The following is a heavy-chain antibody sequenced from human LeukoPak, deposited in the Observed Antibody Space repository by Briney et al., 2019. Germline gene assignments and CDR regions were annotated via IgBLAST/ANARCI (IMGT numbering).Heavy chain of an antibody. Sequence: SQTLTLTCAISGDSVSRKSPTWNWIRQSPSKALKWRGGPYYRSQWFYDYGVSVKGRIVINPDTSKNEFSLQLNSVTPEDTAVYFCARDFSGWYNWFDPWGQGILVTVSS. CDR2: PYYRSQWFY. CDR1: GDSVSRKSPT. V-gene: IGHV6-1*01. J-gene: IGHJ5*02. D-gene: IGHD6-19*01. CDR3: ARDFSGWYNWFDP.